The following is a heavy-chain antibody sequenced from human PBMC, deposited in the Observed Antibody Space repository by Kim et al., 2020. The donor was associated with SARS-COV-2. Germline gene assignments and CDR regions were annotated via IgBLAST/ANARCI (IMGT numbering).Heavy chain of an antibody. D-gene: IGHD2-8*01. Sequence: GGSLRLSCAASGFTFSSYGMHWVRQAPGKGLEWVAVIWYDGSNKYYADSVKGRFTISRDNSKNTLYLQMNSLRAEDTAVYYCARDRMVYAIGYYYGMDVWGQGTTVTVSS. CDR1: GFTFSSYG. CDR2: IWYDGSNK. V-gene: IGHV3-33*01. J-gene: IGHJ6*02. CDR3: ARDRMVYAIGYYYGMDV.